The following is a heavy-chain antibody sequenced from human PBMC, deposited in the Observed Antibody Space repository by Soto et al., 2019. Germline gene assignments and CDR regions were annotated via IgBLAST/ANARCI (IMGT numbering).Heavy chain of an antibody. CDR1: GGSFSGYY. J-gene: IGHJ4*02. CDR2: INHSGST. D-gene: IGHD3-9*01. Sequence: PSETLSLTCAFYGGSFSGYYWSWIRQPPGKGLEWIGEINHSGSTNYNPSLRSRVTISVDTSKNQFSLKLSSVTAADTAVYYCARGSLLRYLFHWGQGTLVTVSS. CDR3: ARGSLLRYLFH. V-gene: IGHV4-34*01.